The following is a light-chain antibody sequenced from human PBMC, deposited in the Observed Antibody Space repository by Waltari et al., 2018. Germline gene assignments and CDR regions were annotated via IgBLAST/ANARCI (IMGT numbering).Light chain of an antibody. CDR3: CSYAAGGSSVL. Sequence: QSALTQPASVSGSPGQSITIPCTGTSSDVGSHTLVSGYQQQPGKVPKLMIYEDSKRPSGLSNRFSGSKSGNTASLTISGLQAEDEADYYCCSYAAGGSSVLFGGGTKLTVL. CDR1: SSDVGSHTL. J-gene: IGLJ2*01. V-gene: IGLV2-23*01. CDR2: EDS.